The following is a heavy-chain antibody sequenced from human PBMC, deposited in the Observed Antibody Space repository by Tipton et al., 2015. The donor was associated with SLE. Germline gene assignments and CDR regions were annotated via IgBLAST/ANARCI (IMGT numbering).Heavy chain of an antibody. V-gene: IGHV4-61*02. CDR1: GDSISSGSYY. J-gene: IGHJ4*02. D-gene: IGHD1-26*01. CDR2: IYFSGRT. Sequence: TLSLTCTVSGDSISSGSYYWSWIRQPAGKGLEWIGSIYFSGRTYYNPSLKSRVTISVDTSKNQFSLKLSSVTAADTAMYYCARADSGSSLVDYWGQGTLVTVSS. CDR3: ARADSGSSLVDY.